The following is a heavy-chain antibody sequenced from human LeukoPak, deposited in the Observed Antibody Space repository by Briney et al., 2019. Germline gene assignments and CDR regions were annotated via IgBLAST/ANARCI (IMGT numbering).Heavy chain of an antibody. CDR3: ARVGSRELPNFDY. CDR2: IIPILGIA. D-gene: IGHD1-26*01. CDR1: GGTFSSYA. J-gene: IGHJ4*02. Sequence: SVKVSCKASGGTFSSYAINWVRQAPGQGLEWMGRIIPILGIANYAQKFQGRVTITADKSTSTAYMELSSLRSEDTAVYYCARVGSRELPNFDYWGQGTLVTVSS. V-gene: IGHV1-69*04.